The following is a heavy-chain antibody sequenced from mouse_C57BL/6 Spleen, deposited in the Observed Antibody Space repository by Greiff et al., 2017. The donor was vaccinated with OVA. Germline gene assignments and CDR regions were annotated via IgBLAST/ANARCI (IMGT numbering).Heavy chain of an antibody. CDR3: ASNYGSSGEGFAY. D-gene: IGHD1-1*01. CDR1: GYSITSGYY. CDR2: ISYDGSN. J-gene: IGHJ3*01. V-gene: IGHV3-6*01. Sequence: EVKLVESGPGLVKPSQSLSLTCSVTGYSITSGYYWNWIRQFPGNKLEWMGYISYDGSNNYNPSLKNRISITRDTSKNQFFLKLNSVTTEDTATYYCASNYGSSGEGFAYWGQGTLVTVSA.